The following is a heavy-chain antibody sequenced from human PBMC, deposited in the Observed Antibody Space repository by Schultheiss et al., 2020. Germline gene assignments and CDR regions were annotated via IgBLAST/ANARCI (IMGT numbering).Heavy chain of an antibody. D-gene: IGHD5-12*01. V-gene: IGHV4-34*01. CDR1: GGSFSGYY. CDR3: VRSGYDVDYFDY. Sequence: SQTLSLTCAVYGGSFSGYYWSWIRQPPGKGLEWIGEINHSGSTNYNPSLKSRVTISVDTSKNQFSLKLSSVTAADTALYYCVRSGYDVDYFDYWGQGTLVTVSS. CDR2: INHSGST. J-gene: IGHJ4*02.